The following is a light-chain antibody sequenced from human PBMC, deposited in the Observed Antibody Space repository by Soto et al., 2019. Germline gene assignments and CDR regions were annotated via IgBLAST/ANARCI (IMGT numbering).Light chain of an antibody. CDR1: QSVSSS. CDR3: QQRSNWPPFT. J-gene: IGKJ3*01. CDR2: DAS. V-gene: IGKV3-11*01. Sequence: EVVLTQSPATLSLSPGERATLSCRASQSVSSSLAWYQQKPGQTPRLLIYDASNRATGIPARFSGSGSGTDFTLSINSLESKDFAVYYCQQRSNWPPFTFGRRTTVDVK.